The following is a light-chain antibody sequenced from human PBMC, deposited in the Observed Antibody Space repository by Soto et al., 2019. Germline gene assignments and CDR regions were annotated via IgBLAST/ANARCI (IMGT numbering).Light chain of an antibody. CDR2: DAS. J-gene: IGKJ1*01. V-gene: IGKV1-5*01. CDR1: QSISSW. Sequence: DSQMPQSPSTLSASVGDRVTITCRASQSISSWLAWYQQKPGKAPKLLIYDASSLESGVPSRFSGSGSGTEFTLTISSLQPDDFATYYCQQYNSYSGTFGQGTKVDIK. CDR3: QQYNSYSGT.